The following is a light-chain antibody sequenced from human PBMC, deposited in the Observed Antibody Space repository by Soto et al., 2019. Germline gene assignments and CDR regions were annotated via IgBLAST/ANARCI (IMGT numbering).Light chain of an antibody. J-gene: IGLJ2*01. V-gene: IGLV2-11*01. Sequence: QSALTQPRSVSGSPGQSVTISCTGTSSDVGGYNYVSWYQQHPGKAPKLMIYDVSKRPSGVPDRFSGSKSGNTASLTISGXQAEDEADYYCCSYAGSYTLVFGGGTKLTVL. CDR2: DVS. CDR3: CSYAGSYTLV. CDR1: SSDVGGYNY.